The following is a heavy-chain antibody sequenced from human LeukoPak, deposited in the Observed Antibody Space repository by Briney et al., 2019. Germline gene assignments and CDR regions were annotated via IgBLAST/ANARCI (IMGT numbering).Heavy chain of an antibody. V-gene: IGHV4-34*01. Sequence: AGTLCLSCAADGWTFSGFYLSWIRQTAGKGLEWMGEIKQGGNTNYNPSLTNYHLTIKSRDGISLDTPKKQFFLEQDSAAAADTGVYYCARVRHVPLEYGYYMDVWGKGTTVTVSS. CDR3: ARVRHVPLEYGYYMDV. D-gene: IGHD3-3*01. CDR1: GWTFSGFY. J-gene: IGHJ6*03. CDR2: IKQGGNT.